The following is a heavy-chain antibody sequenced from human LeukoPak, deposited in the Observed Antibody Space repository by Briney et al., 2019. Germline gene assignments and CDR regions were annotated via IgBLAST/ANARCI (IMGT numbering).Heavy chain of an antibody. J-gene: IGHJ4*02. CDR1: GYSISSAYY. V-gene: IGHV4-38-2*02. CDR2: IYHSGST. CDR3: ASFNRFYYFGY. Sequence: PSETLSLTCTVSGYSISSAYYWGWIRQPPGKGLEWIGSIYHSGSTYYNPSLKSRVTISVDTSKNQFSLKLSSVTAADTAVYYCASFNRFYYFGYWGQGTLVTVSS.